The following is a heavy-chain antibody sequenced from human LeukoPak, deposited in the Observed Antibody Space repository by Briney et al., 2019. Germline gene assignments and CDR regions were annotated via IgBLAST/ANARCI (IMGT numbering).Heavy chain of an antibody. Sequence: GGSLRLSCAASGFTFSNYAMSWVRQAPGKGLEGVSAITGSGGNTYYADSVKGRFTISRDNSKNTVFLQMNSLRAEDTAVYYCAKWGDYDVLTGYYVSDYWGQGTLVTVSS. CDR3: AKWGDYDVLTGYYVSDY. CDR1: GFTFSNYA. V-gene: IGHV3-23*01. D-gene: IGHD3-9*01. J-gene: IGHJ4*02. CDR2: ITGSGGNT.